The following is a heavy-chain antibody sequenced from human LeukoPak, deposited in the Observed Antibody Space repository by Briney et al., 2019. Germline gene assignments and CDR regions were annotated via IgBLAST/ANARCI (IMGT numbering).Heavy chain of an antibody. CDR2: VNPNSGGT. D-gene: IGHD6-6*01. CDR1: GYTFTGYY. V-gene: IGHV1-2*02. Sequence: ASVKVSCKASGYTFTGYYIRWVRQAPGQGLEWMGWVNPNSGGTNYAQNLEGRVTMTRDTSISTAYMELSSLTSDDTAVYYCARALSSLRLYYFDYWGQGTLITVSS. CDR3: ARALSSLRLYYFDY. J-gene: IGHJ4*02.